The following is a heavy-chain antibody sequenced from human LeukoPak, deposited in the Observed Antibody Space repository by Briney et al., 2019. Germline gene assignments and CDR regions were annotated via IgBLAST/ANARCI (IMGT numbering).Heavy chain of an antibody. V-gene: IGHV1-18*01. D-gene: IGHD5-12*01. CDR3: ARGRDRGYSGYDLEDYYYYMDV. J-gene: IGHJ6*03. CDR2: ISAYNGNT. CDR1: GYTFTSYG. Sequence: GASVKVSCKASGYTFTSYGISWVRQAPGQGLEWMGWISAYNGNTNYAQKLQGRVTMTTDTSTSTAYMELRSLRSDDTAVYYSARGRDRGYSGYDLEDYYYYMDVWGKGTTVTVSS.